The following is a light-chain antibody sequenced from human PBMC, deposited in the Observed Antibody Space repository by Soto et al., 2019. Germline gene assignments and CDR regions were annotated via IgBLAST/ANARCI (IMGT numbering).Light chain of an antibody. Sequence: QSALTQPRSVSGSPGQSVTISCTGTSSDVGGYNDVSWYQQHPGKAPKLMIYDVSKRPSGVPDRFSGSKSGNTASLTISGLQAEDEADYYCCSYAGSYTPSYVFGTGTKLTVL. CDR3: CSYAGSYTPSYV. V-gene: IGLV2-11*01. J-gene: IGLJ1*01. CDR2: DVS. CDR1: SSDVGGYND.